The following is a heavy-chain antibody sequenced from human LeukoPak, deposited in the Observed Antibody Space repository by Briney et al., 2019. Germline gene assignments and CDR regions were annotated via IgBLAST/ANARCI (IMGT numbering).Heavy chain of an antibody. CDR3: ARGIAAAGDY. CDR1: GYSIGSGYY. Sequence: SETLSLTCTISGYSIGSGYYWSWIRQSPGKGLEWLASIYHSGDSFYKPSLKSRLTISVDKSKNQFSLKLTSVAAADAGAYFCARGIAAAGDYWGQGTLVTVSS. D-gene: IGHD6-13*01. V-gene: IGHV4-38-2*02. J-gene: IGHJ4*02. CDR2: IYHSGDS.